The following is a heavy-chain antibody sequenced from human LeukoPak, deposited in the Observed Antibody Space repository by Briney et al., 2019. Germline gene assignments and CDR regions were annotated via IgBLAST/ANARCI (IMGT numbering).Heavy chain of an antibody. CDR2: INTNTGNP. V-gene: IGHV7-4-1*02. CDR3: ARGPLITMVRGVMFH. D-gene: IGHD3-10*01. J-gene: IGHJ4*02. Sequence: ASVKVSCKASGYTFTSYAMNWVRQAPGQELEWMGWINTNTGNPTYAQGFTGRFVFSLDTSVSTAYLQISSLKAEDTVVYYCARGPLITMVRGVMFHWGQGTLVTVSS. CDR1: GYTFTSYA.